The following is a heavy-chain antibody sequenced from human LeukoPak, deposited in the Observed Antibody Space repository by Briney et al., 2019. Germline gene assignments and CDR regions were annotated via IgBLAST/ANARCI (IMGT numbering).Heavy chain of an antibody. CDR1: GYTFTSYG. Sequence: ASVKVSCKASGYTFTSYGISWARQAPGQGLEWMGWISAYNGNTNYAQKLQGRVTMTTDTSTSTAYMELRSLRSDDTAVYYCARVGLWFGELSLDYWGQGTLVTVSS. V-gene: IGHV1-18*01. D-gene: IGHD3-10*01. J-gene: IGHJ4*02. CDR3: ARVGLWFGELSLDY. CDR2: ISAYNGNT.